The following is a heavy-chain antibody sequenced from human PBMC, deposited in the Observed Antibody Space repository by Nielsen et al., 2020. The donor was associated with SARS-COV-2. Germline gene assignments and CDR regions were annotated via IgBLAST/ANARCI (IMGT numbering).Heavy chain of an antibody. J-gene: IGHJ5*02. Sequence: WIRQPPGKGLEWIGYIYYSGSTYYNPSLKSRVTISVDTSKNQFSLKLSSVTAADTAVYYCARGCAKLYVAAAGTRLSWFDPWGQGTLVTVSS. V-gene: IGHV4-30-4*01. CDR2: IYYSGST. D-gene: IGHD6-13*01. CDR3: ARGCAKLYVAAAGTRLSWFDP.